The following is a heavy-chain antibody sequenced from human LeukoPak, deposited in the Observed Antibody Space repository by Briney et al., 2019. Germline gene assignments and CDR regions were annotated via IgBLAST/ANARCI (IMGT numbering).Heavy chain of an antibody. CDR2: SFPTLGIA. J-gene: IGHJ5*02. CDR3: ARDSGSPNNWFAP. CDR1: GGTFSSYA. V-gene: IGHV1-69*04. Sequence: LVKVSCKASGGTFSSYAISWVRQAPGQGLEWMGRSFPTLGIANYAQKFQGKVTITADKSTSTAYMELSSLRSEDTAVYYCARDSGSPNNWFAPWGQGTLVTVSS. D-gene: IGHD1-26*01.